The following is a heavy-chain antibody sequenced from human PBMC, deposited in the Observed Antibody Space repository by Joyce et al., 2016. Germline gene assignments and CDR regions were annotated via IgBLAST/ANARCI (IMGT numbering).Heavy chain of an antibody. Sequence: QVQLVESGGGVVQPGRSLRLSCAASGFMFRGYYMRWVRQTPGRGLVWMAVLSHDGSKEYYADSVPGRFTITRDNSGNTLSLQMNSLRTEDTGIYYWAIDSATAAGNNGWGYHYYYGMDVWGQGTTVTVSS. J-gene: IGHJ6*02. CDR1: GFMFRGYY. CDR3: AIDSATAAGNNGWGYHYYYGMDV. V-gene: IGHV3-30*03. CDR2: LSHDGSKE. D-gene: IGHD6-13*01.